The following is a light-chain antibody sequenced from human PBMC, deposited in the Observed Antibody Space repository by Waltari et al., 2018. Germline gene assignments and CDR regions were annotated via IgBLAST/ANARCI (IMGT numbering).Light chain of an antibody. CDR3: QQYGSSPKT. V-gene: IGKV3-20*01. J-gene: IGKJ2*01. CDR1: QSVSSSY. Sequence: EFVLTQSPGTLSLSPGERAPLPCRASQSVSSSYLAWYQQKPGQAPRLLIYGASSRATGIPDRFSGSGSGTDFTLTISRLEPEDFAVYYCQQYGSSPKTFGQGTKLEIK. CDR2: GAS.